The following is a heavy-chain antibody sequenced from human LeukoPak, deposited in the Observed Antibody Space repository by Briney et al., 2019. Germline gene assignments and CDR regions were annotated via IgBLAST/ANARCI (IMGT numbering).Heavy chain of an antibody. V-gene: IGHV3-7*05. CDR1: GFTFSSSA. CDR3: ARKTGTTIPFGY. CDR2: IKQDGSEK. D-gene: IGHD1-7*01. Sequence: GGSLRLSCAASGFTFSSSAMSWVRQAPGKGLEWVANIKQDGSEKYYVDSVKGRFTISRDNAKNSLYLQMNSLRAEDMAVYYCARKTGTTIPFGYWGQGTLVTVSS. J-gene: IGHJ4*02.